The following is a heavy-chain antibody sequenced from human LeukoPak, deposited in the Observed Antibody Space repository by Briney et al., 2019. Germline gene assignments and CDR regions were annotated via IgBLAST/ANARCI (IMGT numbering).Heavy chain of an antibody. CDR2: INPNSGGT. V-gene: IGHV1-2*02. D-gene: IGHD2-15*01. Sequence: ASVKVSCKASGYTFTGYYMHWVRQAPGQGLEWRGWINPNSGGTNYAQKFQGRVTMTRDTSISTAYMELSRLRSDDTAVYYCARDGSFGCSGGSCYSRYYYGMDVWGQGTTVTVSS. CDR3: ARDGSFGCSGGSCYSRYYYGMDV. J-gene: IGHJ6*02. CDR1: GYTFTGYY.